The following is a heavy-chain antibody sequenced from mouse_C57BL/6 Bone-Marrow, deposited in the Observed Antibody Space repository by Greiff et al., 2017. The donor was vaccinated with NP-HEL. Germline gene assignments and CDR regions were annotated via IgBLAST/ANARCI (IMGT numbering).Heavy chain of an antibody. Sequence: VQLQQSGAELVRPGTSVKVSCKASGYAFTNYLIEWVKQRPGQGLEWIGVINPGSGGTNYNEKFKGKATLTADKSSSTAYMQLSSLTSEDSAVYCCARGNHPDYWGQGTTLTVSS. CDR3: ARGNHPDY. CDR1: GYAFTNYL. V-gene: IGHV1-54*01. J-gene: IGHJ2*01. CDR2: INPGSGGT.